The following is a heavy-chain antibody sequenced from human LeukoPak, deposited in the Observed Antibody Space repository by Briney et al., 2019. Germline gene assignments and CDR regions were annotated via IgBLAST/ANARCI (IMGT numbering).Heavy chain of an antibody. CDR3: ARETTTVTTPFDP. V-gene: IGHV4-61*01. D-gene: IGHD4-11*01. Sequence: KPSETLSLTCTVSGYSISSGYYWGWIRQPPGKGLEWIGYIYYSGSTNYNPSLKSRVTISVDTSKNQFSLKLSSVTAADTAVFYCARETTTVTTPFDPWGQGTLVTVSS. J-gene: IGHJ5*02. CDR1: GYSISSGYY. CDR2: IYYSGST.